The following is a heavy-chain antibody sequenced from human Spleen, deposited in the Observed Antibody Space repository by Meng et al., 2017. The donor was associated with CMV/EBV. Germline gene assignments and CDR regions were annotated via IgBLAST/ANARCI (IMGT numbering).Heavy chain of an antibody. CDR1: GFTFSTYT. CDR2: ISSSGSDI. V-gene: IGHV3-21*01. J-gene: IGHJ6*02. Sequence: GGSLRLSCAASGFTFSTYTMTWVRQAPRKGLEWVASISSSGSDIDYAVSVKGRLTISRDNAKNSLCVQMNYLRAEDTAVYYCARGFCASTSCYSYGMDVWGQGTTVTVSS. CDR3: ARGFCASTSCYSYGMDV. D-gene: IGHD2-2*01.